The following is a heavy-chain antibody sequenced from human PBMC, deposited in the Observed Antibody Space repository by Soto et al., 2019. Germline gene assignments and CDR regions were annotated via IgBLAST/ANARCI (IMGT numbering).Heavy chain of an antibody. V-gene: IGHV1-69*01. J-gene: IGHJ3*02. CDR3: ARWARITMIVEDRDDAFDI. Sequence: QVQLVQSGAEVKKPGSSVKVSCKASGGTFSSYAISWVRQAPGQGLEWMGGIIPIFGTANDAEKFQGRVTITGEESRGTADIGRSGRRSEDTAVYYCARWARITMIVEDRDDAFDIWGQGTMITDSS. CDR2: IIPIFGTA. D-gene: IGHD3-22*01. CDR1: GGTFSSYA.